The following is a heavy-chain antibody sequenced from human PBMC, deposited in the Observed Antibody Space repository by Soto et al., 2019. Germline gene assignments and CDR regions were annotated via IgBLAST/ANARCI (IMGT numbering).Heavy chain of an antibody. CDR1: GYSFTSYW. CDR2: IYPGDPDT. J-gene: IGHJ4*02. CDR3: ARHSQSYCSSTSCLFDY. Sequence: GESLKISCKGSGYSFTSYWIGWVRQMPGKGLEWMGIIYPGDPDTRYSPSFQGQVSISADTSISTAYLQWSSLKASDTAMYYCARHSQSYCSSTSCLFDYWGQGTLVTVSS. V-gene: IGHV5-51*01. D-gene: IGHD2-2*01.